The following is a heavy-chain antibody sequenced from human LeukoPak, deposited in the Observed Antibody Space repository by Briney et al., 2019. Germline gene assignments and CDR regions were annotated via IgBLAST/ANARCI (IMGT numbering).Heavy chain of an antibody. D-gene: IGHD2-2*01. J-gene: IGHJ4*02. Sequence: SGGSLRLSCATSGFTFATYAMNWVRQAPGKGLEWVSGFSGSGGNTSYADSVKGRFTISRDSSKNTLYLQMDSLRADDTAVYHCAKDRCSRTNCYLFDFWGQGTLVTVSS. CDR2: FSGSGGNT. V-gene: IGHV3-23*01. CDR1: GFTFATYA. CDR3: AKDRCSRTNCYLFDF.